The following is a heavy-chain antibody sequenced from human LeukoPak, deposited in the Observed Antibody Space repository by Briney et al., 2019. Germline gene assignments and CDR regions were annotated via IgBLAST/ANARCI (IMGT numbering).Heavy chain of an antibody. CDR3: ARVDYGSGSYYGYFDY. CDR1: GYTFTSYG. D-gene: IGHD3-10*01. V-gene: IGHV1-18*01. CDR2: ISAYNGNT. Sequence: ASVKVSCKASGYTFTSYGISWVRQAPGQGLEWMGWISAYNGNTNYAQKLQGRVTMTTDTSTSTAYMELRSLRSDDTAVYYCARVDYGSGSYYGYFDYWGQGTLDTVSS. J-gene: IGHJ4*02.